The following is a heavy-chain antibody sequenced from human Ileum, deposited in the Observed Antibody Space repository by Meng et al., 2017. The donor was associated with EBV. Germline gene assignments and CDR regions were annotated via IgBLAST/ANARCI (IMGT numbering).Heavy chain of an antibody. V-gene: IGHV4-61*08. Sequence: QVELQGAGPGLGKPSEPLSLTCSVSGGSVSSGGNYWSWIRQPPGKGLEWIGYIYNSGSTNYNPSLKSRVTISVDTSKNQFSLKLSSVTAADTAVYYCARDGYSSGSDWGQGTLVTVSS. CDR1: GGSVSSGGNY. CDR2: IYNSGST. J-gene: IGHJ4*02. D-gene: IGHD6-19*01. CDR3: ARDGYSSGSD.